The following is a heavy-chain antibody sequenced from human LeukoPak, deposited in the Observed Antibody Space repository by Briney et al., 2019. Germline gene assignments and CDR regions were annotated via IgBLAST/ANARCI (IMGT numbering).Heavy chain of an antibody. CDR2: IRGGGGGT. Sequence: RGSLRLSCAAPGFTFSSYVMSWVRQAPGGGLEWVSAIRGGGGGTYYADSVKGVFTISRDSSKNTLYLQMHSLRAEDTAVYSCARHHYYASRYYHYDMDVWGQGTTVTVAS. J-gene: IGHJ6*02. CDR3: ARHHYYASRYYHYDMDV. CDR1: GFTFSSYV. V-gene: IGHV3-23*01. D-gene: IGHD3-22*01.